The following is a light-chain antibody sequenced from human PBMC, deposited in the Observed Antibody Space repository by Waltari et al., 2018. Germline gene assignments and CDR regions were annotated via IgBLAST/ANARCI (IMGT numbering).Light chain of an antibody. V-gene: IGKV3-15*01. Sequence: EVVMTQSQAALSVSPGERVTLSCKASQNIDNNLAWYQQKPGQSPRLLIYGASTRATGVPARFSGSGSGTEFTLTISSLQSEDCAVFYCQQYNRWPPLTFGGGTKVEIK. J-gene: IGKJ4*01. CDR3: QQYNRWPPLT. CDR1: QNIDNN. CDR2: GAS.